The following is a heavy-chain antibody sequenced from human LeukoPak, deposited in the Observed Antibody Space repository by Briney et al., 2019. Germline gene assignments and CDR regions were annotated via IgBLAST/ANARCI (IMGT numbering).Heavy chain of an antibody. CDR1: GFTFSASA. V-gene: IGHV3-73*01. Sequence: PGGSLRLSCAASGFTFSASAMHWVRQASGKGLEWVGRIRSKANTYATAYAASVKGRFTISRDDSKNTAYLQMNSLKIEDTAVYYCTSGSGWQNEYWGQGTLVTVSS. CDR3: TSGSGWQNEY. D-gene: IGHD6-19*01. J-gene: IGHJ4*02. CDR2: IRSKANTYAT.